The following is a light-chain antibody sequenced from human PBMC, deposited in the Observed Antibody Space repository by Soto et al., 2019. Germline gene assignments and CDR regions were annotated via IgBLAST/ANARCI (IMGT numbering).Light chain of an antibody. CDR1: RGDVGAFNY. CDR3: ASYSTGDTLYV. CDR2: EVN. Sequence: QSVLTQPASVSGSPGQSITISCTGTRGDVGAFNYVSWYQLRPGKAPKLVIYEVNSRPSGISSRFSGSKSGNTASLSISGLQAEDEGDYYCASYSTGDTLYVCGSGTKVTVL. V-gene: IGLV2-14*01. J-gene: IGLJ1*01.